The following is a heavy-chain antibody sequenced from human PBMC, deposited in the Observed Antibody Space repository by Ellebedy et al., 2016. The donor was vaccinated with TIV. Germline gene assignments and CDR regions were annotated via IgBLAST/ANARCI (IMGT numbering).Heavy chain of an antibody. CDR3: ARRNQPYYYYYGMDV. CDR1: GFTFSSYS. Sequence: GESLKISXAASGFTFSSYSMNWVRQAPGKGLEWVSSISSSSSYIYYADSVKGRFTISRDNAKNSLYLQMNSLRAEDTAVYYCARRNQPYYYYYGMDVWGQGTTVTVSS. J-gene: IGHJ6*02. V-gene: IGHV3-21*01. CDR2: ISSSSSYI.